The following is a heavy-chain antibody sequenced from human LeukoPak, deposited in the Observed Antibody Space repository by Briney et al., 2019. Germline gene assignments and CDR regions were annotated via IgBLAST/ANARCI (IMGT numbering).Heavy chain of an antibody. CDR1: GFTFSSYW. CDR3: ARASSTSCYY. V-gene: IGHV3-74*01. Sequence: GGSLRLSCAASGFTFSSYWMHWVRQAPGKGLVWVSRINSDGSSINYADSVKGRFTISRDNAKNTLYLQMNSLRVEDTAVYYCARASSTSCYYWGQGTLVTVSS. D-gene: IGHD2-2*01. J-gene: IGHJ4*02. CDR2: INSDGSSI.